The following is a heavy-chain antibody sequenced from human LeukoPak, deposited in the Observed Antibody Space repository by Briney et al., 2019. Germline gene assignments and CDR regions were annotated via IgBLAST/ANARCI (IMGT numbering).Heavy chain of an antibody. J-gene: IGHJ4*02. CDR2: FDPEDGET. CDR1: GYMLTELS. Sequence: ASVKVSCKVSGYMLTELSMHWVRQDPGKGLEWMGGFDPEDGETIYAQKFQGRVSMTEDTSTDTSYIELSSLRSEDSAVYYCARRLGWGLRDWGQGTLVTVSS. CDR3: ARRLGWGLRD. D-gene: IGHD1-26*01. V-gene: IGHV1-24*01.